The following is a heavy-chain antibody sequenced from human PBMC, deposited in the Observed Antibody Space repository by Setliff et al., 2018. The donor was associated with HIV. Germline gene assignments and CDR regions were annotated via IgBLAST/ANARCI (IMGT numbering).Heavy chain of an antibody. Sequence: GASVKVSCKASGYTFTGYYMHWVRQAPGQGLEWMGWISAYSGETFSTLKFRDRVTLTTDTSTNTAHMELRSLTYGDTAVYFCARGWDYGVRKPEDWGQGTLVTVSS. J-gene: IGHJ4*02. CDR3: ARGWDYGVRKPED. D-gene: IGHD3-10*01. V-gene: IGHV1-18*04. CDR1: GYTFTGYY. CDR2: ISAYSGET.